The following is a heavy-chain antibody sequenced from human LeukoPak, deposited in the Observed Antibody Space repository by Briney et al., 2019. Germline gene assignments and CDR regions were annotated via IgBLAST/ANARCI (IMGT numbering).Heavy chain of an antibody. CDR3: AKDISPFYSSSWLIRAFDI. CDR1: GFTFDDYA. CDR2: ISWNSGSI. J-gene: IGHJ3*02. Sequence: GGSLRLSCAASGFTFDDYAMHWVRQAPGKGLEWVSGISWNSGSIGYADSVKGRFTISRDNAKNSLYLQMNSLRAEDMASYYCAKDISPFYSSSWLIRAFDIWGQGTMVTVSS. D-gene: IGHD6-13*01. V-gene: IGHV3-9*03.